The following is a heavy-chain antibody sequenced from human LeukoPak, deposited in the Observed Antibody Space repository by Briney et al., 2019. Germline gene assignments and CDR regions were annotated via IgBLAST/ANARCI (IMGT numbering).Heavy chain of an antibody. V-gene: IGHV4-59*12. CDR3: ATEVLAARGEAY. D-gene: IGHD6-6*01. CDR2: IYHSGST. Sequence: PSETLSLTCSVSGGSITSYYWSWIRQPPGKGLEWIGYIYHSGSTNYNPSLKSRVTISVDTSKNQFSLKLRSVTAADTAVYYCATEVLAARGEAYWGQGTLVTVSS. J-gene: IGHJ4*02. CDR1: GGSITSYY.